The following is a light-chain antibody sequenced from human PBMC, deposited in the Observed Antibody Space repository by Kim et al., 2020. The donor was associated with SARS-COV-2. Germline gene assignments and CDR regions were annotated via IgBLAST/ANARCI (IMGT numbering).Light chain of an antibody. CDR3: SSYTSSSTLV. V-gene: IGLV2-14*03. Sequence: SMAIACTGTSRDVGAYTYVSWYQHHPGRAPKLMIYDVSKRPSGVSNRFSGSKAGNTSSLTISGLQAEDEADYYCSSYTSSSTLVFGGGTQLTVL. J-gene: IGLJ3*02. CDR1: SRDVGAYTY. CDR2: DVS.